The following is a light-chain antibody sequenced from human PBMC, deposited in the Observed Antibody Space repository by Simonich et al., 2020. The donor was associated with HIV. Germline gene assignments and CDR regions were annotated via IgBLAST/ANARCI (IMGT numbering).Light chain of an antibody. V-gene: IGLV1-44*01. J-gene: IGLJ3*02. CDR1: SSNIGSNN. Sequence: QSVLTQPPSASGTPGQRVTISCSGSSSNIGSNNVNWYQQLPGTAPKLLIYSNNQRPSGGPDRFSGSKSGTSASLASSGLQSEDEADYYCATWDDSLNGWVFGGGTKLTVL. CDR3: ATWDDSLNGWV. CDR2: SNN.